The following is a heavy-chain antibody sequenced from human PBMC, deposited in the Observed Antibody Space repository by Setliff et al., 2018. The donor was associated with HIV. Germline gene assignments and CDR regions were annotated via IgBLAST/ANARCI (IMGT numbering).Heavy chain of an antibody. CDR1: GGSISSDNW. V-gene: IGHV4-4*02. J-gene: IGHJ6*02. D-gene: IGHD2-2*01. Sequence: PSETLSLTCAVSGGSISSDNWWTWVRQPPGKGLEWIGEIYHSEYTNYNASLKSRVSMSVDKSKNQLSLKLTSVTAADTAVYYGARCHCSGTNCYGVDYYGMDVWGQGTTVTVSS. CDR3: ARCHCSGTNCYGVDYYGMDV. CDR2: IYHSEYT.